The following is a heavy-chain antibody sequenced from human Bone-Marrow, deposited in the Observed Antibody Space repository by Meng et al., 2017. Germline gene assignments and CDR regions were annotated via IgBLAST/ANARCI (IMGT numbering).Heavy chain of an antibody. J-gene: IGHJ4*02. Sequence: VKVSCKASGGTFSSHAISWVRQAPGQGLEWMGGIIPIFGTANYAQTFLGRVTITADESTSTAYMELSSLRSEDTAVYYYARVPLRCRDGSCYYFDYWGQGTLVTVSS. CDR1: GGTFSSHA. CDR2: IIPIFGTA. CDR3: ARVPLRCRDGSCYYFDY. D-gene: IGHD2-15*01. V-gene: IGHV1-69*13.